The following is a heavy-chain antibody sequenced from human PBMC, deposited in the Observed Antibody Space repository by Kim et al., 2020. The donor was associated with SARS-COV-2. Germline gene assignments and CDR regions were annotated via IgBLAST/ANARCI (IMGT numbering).Heavy chain of an antibody. J-gene: IGHJ4*02. CDR1: GFTLRVHG. Sequence: GGSLRLSCATSGFTLRVHGIHWVRQAPGRGLEWVAVSPYEGRNGKYADSVKGRFTISRDTSKNRLYLQMSSLRVEDTAVYYCARDGGSGWSPSYYFDNWGQGTLVTVSS. CDR2: SPYEGRNG. V-gene: IGHV3-33*05. CDR3: ARDGGSGWSPSYYFDN. D-gene: IGHD6-19*01.